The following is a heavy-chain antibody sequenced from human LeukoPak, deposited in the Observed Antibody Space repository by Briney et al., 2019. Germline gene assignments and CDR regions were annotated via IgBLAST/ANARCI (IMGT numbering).Heavy chain of an antibody. V-gene: IGHV4-59*01. CDR1: GDSISGYY. CDR3: ARGAGWFDP. CDR2: IYYSGST. J-gene: IGHJ5*02. Sequence: SETLSLTCTVSGDSISGYYWSWIRQPPGKGLEWIGHIYYSGSTNYSPSLKSRVTIPVDTSKNQFSLKLGSVTAADTAVYYCARGAGWFDPWGQGTLVTVSS. D-gene: IGHD6-13*01.